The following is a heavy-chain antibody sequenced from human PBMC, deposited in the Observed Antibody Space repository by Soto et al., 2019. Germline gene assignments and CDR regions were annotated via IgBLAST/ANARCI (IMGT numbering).Heavy chain of an antibody. V-gene: IGHV3-21*01. J-gene: IGHJ6*02. CDR3: AREETAWPLAYGLDV. CDR2: ITRNSDI. Sequence: PGGSLRLSCAASGFTFSSYSIHWVRQAPGKGLEWVSAITRNSDIYYADSVKGRFTISRDNAQNSVSLQMNSLRAEDTAVYYCAREETAWPLAYGLDVWGQGTTATVSS. D-gene: IGHD2-21*02. CDR1: GFTFSSYS.